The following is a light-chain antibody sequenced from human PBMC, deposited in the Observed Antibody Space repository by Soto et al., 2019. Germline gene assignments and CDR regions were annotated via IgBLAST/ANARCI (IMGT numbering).Light chain of an antibody. V-gene: IGKV3-15*01. Sequence: EIVMTQSPATLSVSPGERATLSCRARQSVSSNLAWYQQKPGQAPRLLIYGASTRATVIPARFSGSGSGTEFTLTISSLQSEDFPVYYCQQYNNWPPYTFGQGTKLEIK. CDR1: QSVSSN. J-gene: IGKJ2*01. CDR2: GAS. CDR3: QQYNNWPPYT.